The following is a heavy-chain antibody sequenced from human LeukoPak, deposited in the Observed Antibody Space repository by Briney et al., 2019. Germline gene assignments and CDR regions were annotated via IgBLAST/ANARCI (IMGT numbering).Heavy chain of an antibody. D-gene: IGHD2-8*01. J-gene: IGHJ4*02. CDR1: GFTFSNYA. Sequence: GGSLRLSCAASGFTFSNYAMSWVRQAPGKGLEWVSVVTGNGDTTYYADSLKGRLTISRDNSRNTLYLQMNSLRAEDTAVYHCARNAADCTTSACYDSWGQGTLVTVSS. CDR2: VTGNGDTT. V-gene: IGHV3-23*01. CDR3: ARNAADCTTSACYDS.